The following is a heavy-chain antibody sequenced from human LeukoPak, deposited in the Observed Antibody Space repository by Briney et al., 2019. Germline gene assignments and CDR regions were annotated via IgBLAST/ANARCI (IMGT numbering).Heavy chain of an antibody. Sequence: ASVKVSCKASGYTFTVNHVHWVRQAPGQGLEWMGWNDPNSGGTKYAQKFQDRVAMTSDTSISTAHMELSGLRSDDTAVYFCAREADIVSFDLWGRGTLVTVSS. CDR2: NDPNSGGT. CDR3: AREADIVSFDL. V-gene: IGHV1-2*02. CDR1: GYTFTVNH. J-gene: IGHJ2*01. D-gene: IGHD3-16*02.